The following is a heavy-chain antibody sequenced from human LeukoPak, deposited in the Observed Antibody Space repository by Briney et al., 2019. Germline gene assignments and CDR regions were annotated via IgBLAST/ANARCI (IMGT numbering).Heavy chain of an antibody. Sequence: GGSLRLSCAASGFTFSSYWMSWVRQAPGKGLEWVANIKQDGSEKYYVDSVKGRFTISGDNAKNSLYLQMNSLRAEDTAVYYCARRLRRYFDWPPYYFDYWGQGTLVTVSS. V-gene: IGHV3-7*01. CDR1: GFTFSSYW. D-gene: IGHD3-9*01. CDR3: ARRLRRYFDWPPYYFDY. J-gene: IGHJ4*02. CDR2: IKQDGSEK.